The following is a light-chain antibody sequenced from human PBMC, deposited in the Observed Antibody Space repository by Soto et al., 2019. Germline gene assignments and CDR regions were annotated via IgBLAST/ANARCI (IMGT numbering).Light chain of an antibody. CDR2: EVS. CDR3: FSYTSSGTYV. CDR1: SSDVGGYNY. V-gene: IGLV2-8*01. Sequence: QSALTQPPSASGSPGQSVTISCTGTSSDVGGYNYVSWYQQHPGKAPKLMIYEVSKRPSGVPDRFSGSKSGNTASLTISGLQAEDETDYYCFSYTSSGTYVFGTGTKVTV. J-gene: IGLJ1*01.